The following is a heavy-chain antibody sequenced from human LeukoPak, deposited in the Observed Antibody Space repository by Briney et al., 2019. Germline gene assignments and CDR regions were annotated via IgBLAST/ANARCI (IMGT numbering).Heavy chain of an antibody. Sequence: GASVKVSCKVSGYTLTELSMHWVRQATGQGLEWMGWMNPNSGNTGYAQKFQGRVTITRNTSISTAYMELSSLRSEDTAVYYYARARKVGAKYYFDYWGQGTLVTVSS. CDR1: GYTLTELS. J-gene: IGHJ4*02. D-gene: IGHD1-26*01. CDR3: ARARKVGAKYYFDY. CDR2: MNPNSGNT. V-gene: IGHV1-8*03.